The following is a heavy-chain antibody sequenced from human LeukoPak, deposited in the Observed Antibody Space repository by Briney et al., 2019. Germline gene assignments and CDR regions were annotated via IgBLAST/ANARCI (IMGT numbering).Heavy chain of an antibody. CDR3: ARGNWAEDGYFVY. J-gene: IGHJ4*02. D-gene: IGHD7-27*01. V-gene: IGHV3-48*03. CDR2: ISSSGSTI. Sequence: GGSLRLSSAASGFTFSSYEMNWVRQAQGKGLEWVSYISSSGSTIYYADSVKGRFTISRDNAKNSLYLQMNSLRAEDTAVYYCARGNWAEDGYFVYWGQGTLVTVSS. CDR1: GFTFSSYE.